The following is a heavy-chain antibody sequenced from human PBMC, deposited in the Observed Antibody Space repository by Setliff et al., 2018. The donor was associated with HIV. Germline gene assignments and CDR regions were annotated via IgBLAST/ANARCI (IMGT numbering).Heavy chain of an antibody. Sequence: PSETLSLTCAVSGVSITSATYYWSWIRHSPGKGLEWIGYIDYSGSAFYNPSLKSRLTISRDTSKNQFSLRMKSVTAADTAVYYCPREGKTALVTKYFDYWGQGTLVTVSS. CDR3: PREGKTALVTKYFDY. D-gene: IGHD5-18*01. J-gene: IGHJ4*02. CDR2: IDYSGSA. CDR1: GVSITSATYY. V-gene: IGHV4-31*11.